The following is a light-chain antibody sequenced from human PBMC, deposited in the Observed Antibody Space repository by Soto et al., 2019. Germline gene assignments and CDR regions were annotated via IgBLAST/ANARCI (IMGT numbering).Light chain of an antibody. CDR3: QQRSNWPRGFT. CDR2: DAS. Sequence: EIVLTQSPATLSLSPGERATLSCRASQSVSSYLAWYQQKPGQAPRLLIYDASNRATGIPARFSGSGSGPDFTLTISTLEPEDFAVYYRQQRSNWPRGFTFGPGTKVDIK. J-gene: IGKJ3*01. CDR1: QSVSSY. V-gene: IGKV3-11*01.